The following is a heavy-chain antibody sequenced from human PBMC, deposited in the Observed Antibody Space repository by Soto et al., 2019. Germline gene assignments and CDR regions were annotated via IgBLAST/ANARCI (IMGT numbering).Heavy chain of an antibody. CDR3: AKGIRSCWSLSPDY. J-gene: IGHJ4*02. D-gene: IGHD6-19*01. CDR2: ISYDGSNE. Sequence: QVQLVESEGGVVQPGRSLRLSCAASGFTFSSYGMHWVRQAPGKGLEWVAVISYDGSNEYYADSVKGRFTISRDNSKNTQYLQMKSLRAEDTAVYYCAKGIRSCWSLSPDYWGQGTLVTVSS. V-gene: IGHV3-30*18. CDR1: GFTFSSYG.